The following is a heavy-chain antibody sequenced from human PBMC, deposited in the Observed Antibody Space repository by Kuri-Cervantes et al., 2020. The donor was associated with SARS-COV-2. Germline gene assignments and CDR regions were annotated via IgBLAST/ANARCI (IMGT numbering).Heavy chain of an antibody. Sequence: GESLKISCAASGFTVSSNYMSWVRQAPGKGLEWVSVIYSGGSTYYADSVKGRFTISRDNAKNSLYLQMNSLRAEDTAVYYCASNPGSNNWGQGTLVTVSS. J-gene: IGHJ4*02. CDR1: GFTVSSNY. CDR3: ASNPGSNN. CDR2: IYSGGST. V-gene: IGHV3-53*01. D-gene: IGHD5-24*01.